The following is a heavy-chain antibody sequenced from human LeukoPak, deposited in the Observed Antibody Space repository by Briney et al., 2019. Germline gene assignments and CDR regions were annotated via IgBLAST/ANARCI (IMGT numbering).Heavy chain of an antibody. J-gene: IGHJ4*02. CDR1: GFTFDDYA. CDR2: ISWNSGSI. CDR3: AKDTTPLASYFDY. V-gene: IGHV3-9*03. Sequence: GGSLRLSCAASGFTFDDYAMHWVRQAPGKGLEWVSGISWNSGSIGYADSVKGRFTIPRDNAKNSLYLQMNNLRAEDMALYYCAKDTTPLASYFDYWGQGTLVTVSS. D-gene: IGHD5-12*01.